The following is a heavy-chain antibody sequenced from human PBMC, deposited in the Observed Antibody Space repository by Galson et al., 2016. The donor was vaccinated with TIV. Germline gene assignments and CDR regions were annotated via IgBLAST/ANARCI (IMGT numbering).Heavy chain of an antibody. Sequence: SLRLSCATSGFTFDDHAMHWVRQPPGKGLEWLAGISWDSALIHYAESVKGRFTISRDKDNKSLYLQMNSLRPEDTALYYCVKDRAASGPGEFDDWGQGTRFTVAS. J-gene: IGHJ4*02. CDR1: GFTFDDHA. D-gene: IGHD6-13*01. CDR3: VKDRAASGPGEFDD. V-gene: IGHV3-9*01. CDR2: ISWDSALI.